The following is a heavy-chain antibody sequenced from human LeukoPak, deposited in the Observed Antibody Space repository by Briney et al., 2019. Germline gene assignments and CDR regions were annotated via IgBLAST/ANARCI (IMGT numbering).Heavy chain of an antibody. CDR1: GGSISSSNW. V-gene: IGHV4-4*02. J-gene: IGHJ4*02. Sequence: PSETLSLTCAVSGGSISSSNWWSWVRQPPGKGLEWIGEIYHSGSTNYNPSLKSRVTISVDTSKNQFSLKLSSVTAADTAVYYCARGPGTVTNGFDYWGQGTLVTVSS. CDR2: IYHSGST. CDR3: ARGPGTVTNGFDY. D-gene: IGHD4-17*01.